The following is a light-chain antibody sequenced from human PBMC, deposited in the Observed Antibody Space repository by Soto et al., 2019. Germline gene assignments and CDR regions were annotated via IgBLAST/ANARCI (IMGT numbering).Light chain of an antibody. CDR1: SSDVGAYNY. Sequence: QSALTQPPSASGSPGQSVTISCTGTSSDVGAYNYVSWYQQHAGKAPKLVIYEVTKRPSGVPDRLSGSKSANTASLTVSGLQAEDEADYYCISFASSNPWVFGGGTKVTVL. CDR2: EVT. J-gene: IGLJ3*02. V-gene: IGLV2-8*01. CDR3: ISFASSNPWV.